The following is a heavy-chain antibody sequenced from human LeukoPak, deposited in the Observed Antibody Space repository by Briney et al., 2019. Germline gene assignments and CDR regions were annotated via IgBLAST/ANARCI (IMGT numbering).Heavy chain of an antibody. J-gene: IGHJ3*02. Sequence: ASVKVSCKASGYTFTGYNMHWVRQAPGQGLEWMGIINPSDGTTNYAQTFQGRVTMTRDTSISTAYMELSRLRSDDTAVYYCAMYYAYPDQAFHIWGQGKMVTVSS. CDR3: AMYYAYPDQAFHI. D-gene: IGHD3-3*01. CDR1: GYTFTGYN. CDR2: INPSDGTT. V-gene: IGHV1-46*01.